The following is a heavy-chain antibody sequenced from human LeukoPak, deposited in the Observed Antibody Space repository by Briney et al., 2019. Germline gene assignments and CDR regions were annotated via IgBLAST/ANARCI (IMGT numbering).Heavy chain of an antibody. CDR3: ARLAGITSFDY. CDR2: IIPLFGTA. D-gene: IGHD3-10*01. Sequence: ASVKVSCKASGGTSSNFAISWVRQAPGQGLEWMGGIIPLFGTANYGQKSQGRVTITADKSTSTAYMELSSLRSEDTAVYYCARLAGITSFDYWGQGTLVTVSP. CDR1: GGTSSNFA. J-gene: IGHJ4*02. V-gene: IGHV1-69*06.